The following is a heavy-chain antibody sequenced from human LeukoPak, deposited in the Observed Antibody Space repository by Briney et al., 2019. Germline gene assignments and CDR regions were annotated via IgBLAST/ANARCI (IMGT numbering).Heavy chain of an antibody. CDR2: IHSSGST. D-gene: IGHD1-26*01. J-gene: IGHJ4*02. Sequence: SETLSLTCSVSDGSMSRHYWRWIRHPPGGGLEWIGYIHSSGSTHYNPSLKSRVTTSLDTSKNQASLKLSSVTAADTAVYYCARLGSYSDHWGQGTLVTVSS. CDR1: DGSMSRHY. CDR3: ARLGSYSDH. V-gene: IGHV4-4*09.